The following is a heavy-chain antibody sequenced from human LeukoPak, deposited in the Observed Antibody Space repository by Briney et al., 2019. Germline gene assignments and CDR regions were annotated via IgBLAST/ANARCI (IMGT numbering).Heavy chain of an antibody. CDR3: ARLGPNYYGSGSYMGFDY. CDR2: IYYSGST. CDR1: GGSISSYY. D-gene: IGHD3-10*01. Sequence: SETLSLTCTVSGGSISSYYWSWIRQPPGKGLEWSGYIYYSGSTNYNPSLKSRVTISVDTSKNQFSLKLSSVTAADTAVYYCARLGPNYYGSGSYMGFDYWGQGTLVTVSS. V-gene: IGHV4-59*08. J-gene: IGHJ4*02.